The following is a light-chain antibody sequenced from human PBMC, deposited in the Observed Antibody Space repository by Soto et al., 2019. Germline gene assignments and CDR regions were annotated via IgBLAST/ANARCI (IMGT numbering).Light chain of an antibody. CDR1: SSDFGGYNY. CDR2: DVS. V-gene: IGLV2-14*01. Sequence: QSALTQPASVSGSPGQSITISCTGTSSDFGGYNYVSWYQQHPGKAPKLMIYDVSNRPSGVSNRFSGSKSGNTASLTISGLPAEDEADYYCSSYTSSSTLVVFGGGTKLTVL. J-gene: IGLJ2*01. CDR3: SSYTSSSTLVV.